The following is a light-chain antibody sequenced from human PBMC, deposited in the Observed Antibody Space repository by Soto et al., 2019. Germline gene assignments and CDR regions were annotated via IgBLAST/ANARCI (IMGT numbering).Light chain of an antibody. CDR2: VAS. J-gene: IGKJ1*01. CDR3: QQYNSYPWT. Sequence: DIQMTQSPSSVSASVGDRLTISCRASQDIGNWLAWYQQQPGKAPKLLIYVASNLQSGVPSRFSGSGSGTDFTLTISSLQPDDFATYYCQQYNSYPWTFGQGTKVDIK. CDR1: QDIGNW. V-gene: IGKV1D-16*01.